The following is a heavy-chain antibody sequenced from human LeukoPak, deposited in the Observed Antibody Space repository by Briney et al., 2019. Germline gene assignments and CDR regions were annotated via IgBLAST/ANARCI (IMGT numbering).Heavy chain of an antibody. CDR2: ISGSGDNT. D-gene: IGHD3-22*01. CDR3: AKGSYYDSSGSFYFDY. J-gene: IGHJ4*02. V-gene: IGHV3-23*01. CDR1: GFTFSSYA. Sequence: GGSLRLSCAASGFTFSSYAMSWVRQAPGKGLEWVSGISGSGDNTYYADSVKGRFTISRDNSKNTLYVQVDSLGTEDTAAYYCAKGSYYDSSGSFYFDYWGQGTLVTVSS.